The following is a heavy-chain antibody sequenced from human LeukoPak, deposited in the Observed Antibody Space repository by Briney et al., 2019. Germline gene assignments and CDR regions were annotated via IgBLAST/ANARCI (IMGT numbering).Heavy chain of an antibody. Sequence: ASVKVSCKASGYTFTGYYMHWVRQAPGQGLEWMGWINPNSGGTNYTQKLQGRVTMTTDTSTSTAYMELRSLRSDDTAGYYCARSIAFVRGVIIPNWFDPWGQGTLVTVSS. CDR3: ARSIAFVRGVIIPNWFDP. CDR2: INPNSGGT. CDR1: GYTFTGYY. V-gene: IGHV1-2*02. J-gene: IGHJ5*02. D-gene: IGHD3-10*01.